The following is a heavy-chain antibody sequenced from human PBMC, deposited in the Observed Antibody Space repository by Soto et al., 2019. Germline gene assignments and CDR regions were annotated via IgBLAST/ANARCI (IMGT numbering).Heavy chain of an antibody. CDR3: ARSPPAAIWFDP. CDR1: RGSISSVDYY. J-gene: IGHJ5*02. CDR2: IYYSGTT. V-gene: IGHV4-30-4*01. Sequence: PSETLSLTCTAFRGSISSVDYYWSWIRQPPGKGLEWIGFIYYSGTTYYNPSLKSRVTISIDTSKNQFSLKLRSVTAADTAMYYCARSPPAAIWFDPWGLGTLVTVSS. D-gene: IGHD2-2*01.